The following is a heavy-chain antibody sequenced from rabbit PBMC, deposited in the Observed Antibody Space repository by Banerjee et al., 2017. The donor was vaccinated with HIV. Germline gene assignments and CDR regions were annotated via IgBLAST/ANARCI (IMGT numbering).Heavy chain of an antibody. D-gene: IGHD4-1*01. CDR3: ARDLAGVIGWNFNL. CDR2: INTNSGNA. Sequence: QEQLVESGGGLVQPEGSLTLTCEASGFDFSSNAMCWVRQAPGKGLEWIACINTNSGNAVYASWAKGRFTIYKTSSTTVTLQMTSLTAADTATYFCARDLAGVIGWNFNLWGPGTLVTVS. CDR1: GFDFSSNA. J-gene: IGHJ4*01. V-gene: IGHV1S45*01.